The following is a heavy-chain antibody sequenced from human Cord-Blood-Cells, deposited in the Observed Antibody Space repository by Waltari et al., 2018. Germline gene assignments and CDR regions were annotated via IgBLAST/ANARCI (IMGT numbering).Heavy chain of an antibody. D-gene: IGHD6-13*01. J-gene: IGHJ4*02. CDR1: GFSLSTSGMR. CDR3: ARTNPYSSSWYYFDY. CDR2: IDWDDDK. V-gene: IGHV2-70*04. Sequence: QVTLKESGPALVKPTQTLTLTCTFSGFSLSTSGMRVSWSRQPPGKALEWLARIDWDDDKFYSTSLKTRLTISKDTSKNQVVLTMTNMDPVDTATYYCARTNPYSSSWYYFDYWGQGTLVTVSS.